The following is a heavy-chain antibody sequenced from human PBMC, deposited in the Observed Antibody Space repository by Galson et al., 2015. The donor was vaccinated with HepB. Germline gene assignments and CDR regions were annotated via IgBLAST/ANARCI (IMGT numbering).Heavy chain of an antibody. V-gene: IGHV3-73*01. CDR2: IRSKANSYAT. Sequence: SLRLSCAASGFTFSASAMHWVRQASGKGLEWVGRIRSKANSYATAYAASVKGRFTISRDDSKNTAYLQMNSLKTEDTAVYYCTRQDSGYDWDYYNMDVWGQGTTVTVSS. J-gene: IGHJ6*02. CDR1: GFTFSASA. D-gene: IGHD5-12*01. CDR3: TRQDSGYDWDYYNMDV.